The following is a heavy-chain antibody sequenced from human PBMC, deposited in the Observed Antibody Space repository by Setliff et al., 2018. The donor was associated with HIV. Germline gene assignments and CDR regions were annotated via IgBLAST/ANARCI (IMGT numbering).Heavy chain of an antibody. CDR1: GFTFSSYS. J-gene: IGHJ4*02. CDR3: ARDAYGDSYFDY. Sequence: GGSLRLSCAASGFTFSSYSMNWVRQAPGRGLEWVSAISATTGDTYYADSVKGRFTISRDNARNSLYLHLRALGAEDTAIYYCARDAYGDSYFDYWGQGTLVTVSS. V-gene: IGHV3-21*01. D-gene: IGHD4-17*01. CDR2: ISATTGDT.